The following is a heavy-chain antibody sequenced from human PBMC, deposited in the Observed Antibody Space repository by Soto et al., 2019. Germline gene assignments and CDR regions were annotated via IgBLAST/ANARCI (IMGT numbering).Heavy chain of an antibody. CDR3: ARGLEEIISTIFGVAPPWCFVP. V-gene: IGHV4-4*02. Sequence: PSETLSLTCAVSGGSISSSNWWGWVRQPPGKGLEWIGEIYHSGSTNYNPSLKSRVTISVDKSKNQFSLKLSSVTAADTAVYYCARGLEEIISTIFGVAPPWCFVPPGTGTLVTVSS. CDR2: IYHSGST. CDR1: GGSISSSNW. D-gene: IGHD3-3*01. J-gene: IGHJ5*02.